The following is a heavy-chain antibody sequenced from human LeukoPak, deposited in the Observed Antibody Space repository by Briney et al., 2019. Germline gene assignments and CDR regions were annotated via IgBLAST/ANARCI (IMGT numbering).Heavy chain of an antibody. CDR3: AKIAAAGSPH. V-gene: IGHV3-9*01. CDR2: ISWNSGSI. J-gene: IGHJ4*02. D-gene: IGHD6-13*01. CDR1: GFTFDDYA. Sequence: PGGSLRLSCTASGFTFDDYAMHWVRQAPGKGLEWVSGISWNSGSIGYADSVKGRFTISRDNAKNSLYLQMNSLRAEDTALYYCAKIAAAGSPHWGQGNLVTVSS.